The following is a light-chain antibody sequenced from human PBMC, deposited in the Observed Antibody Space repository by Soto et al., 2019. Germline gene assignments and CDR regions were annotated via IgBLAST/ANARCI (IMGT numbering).Light chain of an antibody. CDR2: AAS. CDR3: QQSSSTPLYT. Sequence: DIQMTQSPSSLSASVGDRVTITCRASQSISSYLNWYQQKPGKAPKLLIYAASSLQSGVPSRFSGSGSGTDFTLTISSLQPEEFATYYCQQSSSTPLYTFGQGTKLEIK. CDR1: QSISSY. J-gene: IGKJ2*01. V-gene: IGKV1-39*01.